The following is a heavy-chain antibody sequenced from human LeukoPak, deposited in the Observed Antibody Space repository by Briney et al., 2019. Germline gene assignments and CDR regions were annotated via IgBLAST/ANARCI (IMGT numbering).Heavy chain of an antibody. Sequence: GGSLRLSCAASGFTFRNYWMGWVRQAPGKGLVWVSLINGDGSTTNYADFVKGRFTISRDNAKNTLSLQVNSLRAEDTAVYYCATGNYYDSRGYYTFGYWGQGTLVTVSS. CDR2: INGDGSTT. CDR3: ATGNYYDSRGYYTFGY. CDR1: GFTFRNYW. V-gene: IGHV3-74*01. J-gene: IGHJ1*01. D-gene: IGHD3-22*01.